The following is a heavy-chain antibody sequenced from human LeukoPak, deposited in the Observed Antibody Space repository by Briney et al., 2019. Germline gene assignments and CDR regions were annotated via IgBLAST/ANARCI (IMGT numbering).Heavy chain of an antibody. D-gene: IGHD2-15*01. Sequence: PSETLSLTCTVSGGSISSHYWCWIRQPPGKGLEWIGYIYYSVSTNYNPTLKSRVTITVDTSKNQFSVKLSSVTAADTAVYYCARSRVEYYYYYMDVWGKGTTVTVSS. CDR3: ARSRVEYYYYYMDV. CDR1: GGSISSHY. J-gene: IGHJ6*03. CDR2: IYYSVST. V-gene: IGHV4-59*11.